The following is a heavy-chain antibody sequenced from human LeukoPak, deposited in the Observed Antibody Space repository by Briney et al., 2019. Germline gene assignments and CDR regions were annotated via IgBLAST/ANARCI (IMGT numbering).Heavy chain of an antibody. J-gene: IGHJ5*02. CDR1: GGSISSYY. CDR3: ARDKITQDIVVVPAISNWFDP. V-gene: IGHV4-4*07. Sequence: SETLSLTCTVSGGSISSYYWSWIRQPAGKGLEWIGRIYTSGSTNYNPSLKSRVTMSVDTSKNQFSLKLSSVTAADTAVYYCARDKITQDIVVVPAISNWFDPWGQGTLVTVSS. D-gene: IGHD2-2*01. CDR2: IYTSGST.